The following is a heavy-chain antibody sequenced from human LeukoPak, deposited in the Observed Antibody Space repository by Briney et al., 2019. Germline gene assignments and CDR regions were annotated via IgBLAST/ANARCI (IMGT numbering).Heavy chain of an antibody. J-gene: IGHJ6*03. D-gene: IGHD6-6*01. CDR2: FYYSGIT. CDR3: AREGGSSGPGAYYYYYYMDV. V-gene: IGHV4-59*01. CDR1: GGSITSNY. Sequence: PSETLSLTCTVSGGSITSNYWSWMRQPPGKGLEWIGFFYYSGITKYNPSLKSRVTISVDTSKNQFSLKLTSVTAADTAVYYCAREGGSSGPGAYYYYYYMDVWGKGTTVTVSS.